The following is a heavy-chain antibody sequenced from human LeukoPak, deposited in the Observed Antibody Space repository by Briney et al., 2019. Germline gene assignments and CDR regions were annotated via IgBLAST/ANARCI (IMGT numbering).Heavy chain of an antibody. J-gene: IGHJ4*02. CDR1: GFTFSNFW. CDR3: ARGRSCDY. Sequence: PGGSLRLSCTASGFTFSNFWMGWVRQAPGKGLEWVANIKHDGSEKYYVDSVKGRFTISRDNAKNSLYLQMDSLRAEDTAFYYCARGRSCDYWGQGTLVTVSS. V-gene: IGHV3-7*03. D-gene: IGHD2-15*01. CDR2: IKHDGSEK.